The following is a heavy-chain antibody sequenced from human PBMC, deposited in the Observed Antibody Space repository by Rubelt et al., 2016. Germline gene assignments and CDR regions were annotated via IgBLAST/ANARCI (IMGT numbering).Heavy chain of an antibody. CDR2: INHSGST. V-gene: IGHV4-34*01. Sequence: QVQLQQWGAGLLKPSETLSLTCAVYGGSFSGYYWSWIRQPPGKGLEWIGEINHSGSTNYNTSLKSRVTISVDTSKNQFSLKLSSGTAADTAVYYCARGELIVVAHDAFDIWGQGTMVTVSS. D-gene: IGHD3-22*01. CDR1: GGSFSGYY. J-gene: IGHJ3*02. CDR3: ARGELIVVAHDAFDI.